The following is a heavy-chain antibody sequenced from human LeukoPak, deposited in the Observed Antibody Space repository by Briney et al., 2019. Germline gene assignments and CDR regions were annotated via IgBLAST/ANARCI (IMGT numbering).Heavy chain of an antibody. CDR2: ISSSSSYI. V-gene: IGHV3-21*01. Sequence: GGSLRLSCAASGFTFSSYSMNWVRQAPGKGLEWVSSISSSSSYIYYADSVKGRFTISRDNAKNSLYLQMNSLRAEDTAVYYCARDSPMTTVTTGAFDIWGQGTMVTASS. CDR3: ARDSPMTTVTTGAFDI. CDR1: GFTFSSYS. D-gene: IGHD4-17*01. J-gene: IGHJ3*02.